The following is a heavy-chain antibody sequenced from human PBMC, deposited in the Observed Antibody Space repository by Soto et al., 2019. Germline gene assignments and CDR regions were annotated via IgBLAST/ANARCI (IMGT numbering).Heavy chain of an antibody. D-gene: IGHD6-13*01. CDR2: IYYSGST. Sequence: PSETLSLTCTVSGGSISSYYWSWIRQPPGKGLEWIGYIYYSGSTNYNPSLKSRVTISVDTSKNQFSLKLSSVTAADTAVYYCARGIRQRIAAAGTVVKYYFDYWGQGTLVTVSS. CDR3: ARGIRQRIAAAGTVVKYYFDY. V-gene: IGHV4-59*01. J-gene: IGHJ4*02. CDR1: GGSISSYY.